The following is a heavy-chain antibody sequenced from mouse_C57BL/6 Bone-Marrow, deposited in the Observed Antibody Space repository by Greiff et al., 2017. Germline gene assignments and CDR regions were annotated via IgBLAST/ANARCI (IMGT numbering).Heavy chain of an antibody. CDR2: ISSGGSYT. V-gene: IGHV5-6*02. CDR3: ARHLWPDY. D-gene: IGHD1-1*02. CDR1: GFTFSSYG. J-gene: IGHJ2*01. Sequence: VMLVESGGDLVKPGGSLKLSCAASGFTFSSYGMSWVRQTPDKRLEWVATISSGGSYTYYPDSVKGRFTISRDNAKNTLYLQMSSLKSEDTAMYYCARHLWPDYWGQGTTLTVSS.